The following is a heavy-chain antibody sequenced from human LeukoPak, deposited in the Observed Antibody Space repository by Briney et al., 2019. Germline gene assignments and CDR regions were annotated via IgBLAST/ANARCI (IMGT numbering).Heavy chain of an antibody. CDR2: IYYSGST. D-gene: IGHD3-22*01. CDR3: ARGYYYQDY. J-gene: IGHJ4*02. CDR1: GGSISSYY. Sequence: KTSETLSLTCTVSGGSISSYYWSWIRQPPGKGLEWIGYIYYSGSTNYNPSLKSRVTISVDTSKNQFSLKLNSVTAADTAVHYCARGYYYQDYWGQGTLVTVSS. V-gene: IGHV4-59*01.